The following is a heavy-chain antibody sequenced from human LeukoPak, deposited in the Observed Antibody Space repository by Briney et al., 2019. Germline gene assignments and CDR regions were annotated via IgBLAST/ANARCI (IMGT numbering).Heavy chain of an antibody. CDR2: IKSKTDGGTT. J-gene: IGHJ4*02. V-gene: IGHV3-15*01. Sequence: GGSLRLSCEASGFILSTAWMTWVRQALGKGLEWVGRIKSKTDGGTTDYAAPVKDRFTILRDDSKNTLYLQMNSLKIEDTGVYHCSTGGVSLENWGQGTLVTVSP. CDR1: GFILSTAW. CDR3: STGGVSLEN.